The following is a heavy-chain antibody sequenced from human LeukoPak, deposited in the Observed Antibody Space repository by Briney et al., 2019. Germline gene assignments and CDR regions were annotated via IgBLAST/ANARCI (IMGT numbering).Heavy chain of an antibody. D-gene: IGHD1-1*01. Sequence: GGSLRLSCAASGFSFSRYPMGRVRQAPGKGLEWVSGISAGGDGTYHADPVKGRFTISRDNSKNTLYLQMNSLRAEDTAEYYCAKSLLTTATGTGRAFDIWGQGTMVTVSS. CDR1: GFSFSRYP. V-gene: IGHV3-23*01. J-gene: IGHJ3*02. CDR3: AKSLLTTATGTGRAFDI. CDR2: ISAGGDGT.